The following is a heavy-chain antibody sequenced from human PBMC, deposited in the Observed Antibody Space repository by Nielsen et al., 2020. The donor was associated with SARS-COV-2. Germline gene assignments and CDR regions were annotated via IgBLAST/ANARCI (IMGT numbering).Heavy chain of an antibody. D-gene: IGHD6-13*01. J-gene: IGHJ5*02. V-gene: IGHV4-39*01. CDR3: ARRAAAAGTDWFDP. CDR1: GGSIGRSTYY. Sequence: SETLSLTCTVSGGSIGRSTYYWGWIRQPPGRGLEWIGSIYYSGSTYYNPSHKSRVTISVDTSKNQFSLKLSSVTAADTAVYYCARRAAAAGTDWFDPWGQGTLVTVSS. CDR2: IYYSGST.